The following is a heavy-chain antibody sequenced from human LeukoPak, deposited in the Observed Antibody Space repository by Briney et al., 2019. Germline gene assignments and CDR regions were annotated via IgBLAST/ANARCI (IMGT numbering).Heavy chain of an antibody. CDR1: GFTVSSNY. Sequence: GGSLRLSCAASGFTVSSNYMSWVRQAPGKGLEWVSVICSGGSTYYADSVKGRFTISRDNSKNTLYLQMNSLRAEDTAVYYCARGTSGYDHYYYYYMDVWGKGTTVTVSS. CDR3: ARGTSGYDHYYYYYMDV. CDR2: ICSGGST. J-gene: IGHJ6*03. V-gene: IGHV3-53*01. D-gene: IGHD3-3*01.